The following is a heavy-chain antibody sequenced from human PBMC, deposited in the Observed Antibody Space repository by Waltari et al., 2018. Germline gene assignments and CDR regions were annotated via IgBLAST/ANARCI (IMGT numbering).Heavy chain of an antibody. V-gene: IGHV1-18*01. CDR3: ARAMRWGDWFDP. J-gene: IGHJ5*02. Sequence: QVQLVQSGPELKKTGASVKLSCNASGYTFNQFGIAWVRQAPGQGLEWMGWISRYNGNTNYAEKVRSRSTMTIETATTTVKREFRSVRPDDSAIYYCARAMRWGDWFDPWGQGTLVTVTS. CDR2: ISRYNGNT. D-gene: IGHD3-16*01. CDR1: GYTFNQFG.